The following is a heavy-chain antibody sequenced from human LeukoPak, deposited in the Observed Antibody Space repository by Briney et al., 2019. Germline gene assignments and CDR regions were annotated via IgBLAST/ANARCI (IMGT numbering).Heavy chain of an antibody. CDR1: GFMFSSYA. CDR3: ARDDYGDGFDY. Sequence: GGSLRLSCAASGFMFSSYAMNWVRQAPGKGLEWVSYISSSSSTMYYADSVKGRFTISRDYGKNSLHLQMNSLRVEDTAVYYCARDDYGDGFDYWGQGTLVTVSS. CDR2: ISSSSSTM. V-gene: IGHV3-48*01. D-gene: IGHD4-17*01. J-gene: IGHJ4*02.